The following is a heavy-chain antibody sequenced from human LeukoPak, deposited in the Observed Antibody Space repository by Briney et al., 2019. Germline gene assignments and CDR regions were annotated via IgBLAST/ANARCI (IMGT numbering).Heavy chain of an antibody. CDR1: GFVFADFA. V-gene: IGHV3-43D*03. D-gene: IGHD3-16*01. CDR3: AKDSWSWGQWSGLDS. J-gene: IGHJ4*02. Sequence: PGGSLRLSCAASGFVFADFAMHWVRQTPGKGLEWVSLISWDGSSIDYADSVKGRFTISRDNSKNSLYMQMNSLRPEDTALYYCAKDSWSWGQWSGLDSWGQGTLVTVSS. CDR2: ISWDGSSI.